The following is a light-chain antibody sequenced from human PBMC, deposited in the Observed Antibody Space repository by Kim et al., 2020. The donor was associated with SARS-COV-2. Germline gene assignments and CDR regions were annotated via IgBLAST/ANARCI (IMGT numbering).Light chain of an antibody. CDR3: SSYTSRNTYV. Sequence: QSALTQPPSVSGSPGQSVTIPCTGTSNDVGIYARVSWYQQPPGAVPRLIIYEVNDRPSGVPDRFSGSKSDNTASLTISGLQAEDEADYYCSSYTSRNTYVFGTGTKVTVL. CDR2: EVN. V-gene: IGLV2-18*02. J-gene: IGLJ1*01. CDR1: SNDVGIYAR.